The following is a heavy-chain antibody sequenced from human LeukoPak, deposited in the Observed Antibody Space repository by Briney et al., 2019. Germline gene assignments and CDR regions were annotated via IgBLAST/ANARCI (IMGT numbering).Heavy chain of an antibody. CDR2: INAGNGNT. J-gene: IGHJ5*02. CDR1: GYTFTSYD. CDR3: ARAYNSGYSYGSIWFDP. V-gene: IGHV1-3*01. D-gene: IGHD5-18*01. Sequence: ASVKVSCKASGYTFTSYDINWVRQATGQRLEWMGWINAGNGNTKYSQKFQGRVTITRDTSASTAYMELSSLRSEDTAVYYCARAYNSGYSYGSIWFDPWGQGTLVTVSS.